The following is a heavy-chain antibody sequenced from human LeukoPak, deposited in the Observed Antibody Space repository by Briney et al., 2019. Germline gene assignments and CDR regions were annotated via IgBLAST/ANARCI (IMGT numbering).Heavy chain of an antibody. V-gene: IGHV4-34*01. CDR1: GGSFSGYY. CDR3: ARGQGEFDSSGYYRYYYYMDV. Sequence: SETLSLTCAVYGGSFSGYYWSWVRQPPGKGLEWIGEINHSGSTNYNPSLKSRVTISVHTSKNQFSLKLSSVTAADTAVYYCARGQGEFDSSGYYRYYYYMDVWGKGTTVTVSS. J-gene: IGHJ6*03. CDR2: INHSGST. D-gene: IGHD3-22*01.